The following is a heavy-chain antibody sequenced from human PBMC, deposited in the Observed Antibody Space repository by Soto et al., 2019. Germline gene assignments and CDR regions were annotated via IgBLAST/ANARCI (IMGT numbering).Heavy chain of an antibody. CDR2: IYYSGST. Sequence: SETLSLTCTVSGGSISSYYWSWIRQPPGKGLEWIGYIYYSGSTNYNPSLKSRVTISVDTSKNQFSLKLSSVTAADTAVYYCARQGHGDYGSPYWYFDLWGRGTMVTVSS. CDR1: GGSISSYY. D-gene: IGHD3-10*01. J-gene: IGHJ2*01. CDR3: ARQGHGDYGSPYWYFDL. V-gene: IGHV4-59*08.